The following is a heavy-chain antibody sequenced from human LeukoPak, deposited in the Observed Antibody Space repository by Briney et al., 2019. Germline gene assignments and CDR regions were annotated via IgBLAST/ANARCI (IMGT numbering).Heavy chain of an antibody. CDR3: ARESVNDY. CDR1: GGSFSGYY. D-gene: IGHD5/OR15-5a*01. J-gene: IGHJ4*02. Sequence: SETLSLTCAVYGGSFSGYYWSWGPEPPGKGGEWMGEINHSGSTNYNPPLKSRVTISVDTSKNQFSLKLSSVTAAGTAVYYCARESVNDYWGQGTLVTVSS. V-gene: IGHV4-34*01. CDR2: INHSGST.